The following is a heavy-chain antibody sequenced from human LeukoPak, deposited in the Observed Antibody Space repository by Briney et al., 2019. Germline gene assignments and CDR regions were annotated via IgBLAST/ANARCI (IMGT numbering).Heavy chain of an antibody. V-gene: IGHV3-11*04. Sequence: LSLTCAVHGGSFSGYYWSWVRQAPGKGLEWISYISYSGSTIYYADSVKGRVTISRDNAKNSLYLQMNSLRAEDTAVYYCARSARSEDDDFWSGYLPDWGQGTLVTVSS. CDR3: ARSARSEDDDFWSGYLPD. CDR2: ISYSGSTI. D-gene: IGHD3-3*01. CDR1: GGSFSGYY. J-gene: IGHJ4*02.